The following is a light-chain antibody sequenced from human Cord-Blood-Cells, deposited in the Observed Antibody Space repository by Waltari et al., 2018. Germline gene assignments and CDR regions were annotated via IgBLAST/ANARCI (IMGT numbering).Light chain of an antibody. V-gene: IGKV3-20*01. Sequence: EIVLTQSPGTLSLSPGERATLSCRASQSVSSSYLAWYQQKPGQAARLLIYGASRRATGIPDRFSGSGSGTDFTLTIRRLEPGDCAVYYCQQYGSSPGTFGQGTKVEI. CDR3: QQYGSSPGT. CDR2: GAS. CDR1: QSVSSSY. J-gene: IGKJ1*01.